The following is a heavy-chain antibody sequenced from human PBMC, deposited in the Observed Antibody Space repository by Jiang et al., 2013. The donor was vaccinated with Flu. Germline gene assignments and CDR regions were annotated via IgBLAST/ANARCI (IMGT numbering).Heavy chain of an antibody. V-gene: IGHV6-1*01. CDR1: GDSVSSNSAA. J-gene: IGHJ3*02. D-gene: IGHD3-22*01. CDR2: TYYRSKWYN. CDR3: AREMYYYDSSGAVKAFDI. Sequence: SQTLSLTCAISGDSVSSNSAAWNWIRQSPSRGLEWLGRTYYRSKWYNDYAVSVKSRITINPDTSKNQFSLQLNSVTPEDTAVYYCAREMYYYDSSGAVKAFDIWGQGTMVTVSS.